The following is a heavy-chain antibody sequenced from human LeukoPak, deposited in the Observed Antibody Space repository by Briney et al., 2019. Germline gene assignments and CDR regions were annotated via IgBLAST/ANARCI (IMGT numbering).Heavy chain of an antibody. V-gene: IGHV3-23*01. Sequence: GGSLRLSCAVSGFTFSHYAMTWVRRGPGQGLEWVSTVSESGDSIYYADSVKGRFIISRDNSKNTMYLQMNSLRAEDTATYYRARGHHGDSWGQGTLVTVSS. CDR1: GFTFSHYA. CDR2: VSESGDSI. D-gene: IGHD1-14*01. J-gene: IGHJ4*02. CDR3: ARGHHGDS.